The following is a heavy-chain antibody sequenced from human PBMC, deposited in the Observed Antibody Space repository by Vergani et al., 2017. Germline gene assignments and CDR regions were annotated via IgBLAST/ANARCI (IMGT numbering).Heavy chain of an antibody. CDR1: GGTFSSYA. D-gene: IGHD5-24*01. CDR2: IIPIFGTA. Sequence: QVQLVQSGAEVKKPGSSVKVSCKASGGTFSSYAISWVRQAPGQGLEWMGRIIPIFGTANYVQKFQGRVTITADESTSTAYMELSSLRSEDTAVYYCARIGGRATTRYYYYGMDVWGQGTTVTVSS. J-gene: IGHJ6*02. V-gene: IGHV1-69*13. CDR3: ARIGGRATTRYYYYGMDV.